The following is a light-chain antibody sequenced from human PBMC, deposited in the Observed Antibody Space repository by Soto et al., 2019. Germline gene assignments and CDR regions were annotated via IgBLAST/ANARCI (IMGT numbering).Light chain of an antibody. Sequence: EIVLTQSPGTLSLSPGETATLSCRASQSVSSNFLAWYQQKPGQAPKLLISGASGRATGIPDRFSGSGSGTDFTLTISRLEAEDFALYSCEQYGSSPGTFGQGTKLEIK. CDR2: GAS. J-gene: IGKJ2*02. V-gene: IGKV3-20*01. CDR1: QSVSSNF. CDR3: EQYGSSPGT.